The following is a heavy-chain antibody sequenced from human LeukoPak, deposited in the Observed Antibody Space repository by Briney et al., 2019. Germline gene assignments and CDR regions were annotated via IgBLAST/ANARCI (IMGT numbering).Heavy chain of an antibody. V-gene: IGHV1-18*01. J-gene: IGHJ4*02. CDR2: ISTYNGDT. CDR3: ARDPSNTSGWYIYFDY. D-gene: IGHD6-19*01. CDR1: GYSFTRYA. Sequence: VASVKVSCKTSGYSFTRYAITWVRQAPGKGLEWMGWISTYNGDTKYAQKLQGRVTMTTDTSTSTAYMELRSLTSDAAAVYYCARDPSNTSGWYIYFDYWGQGALVTVSS.